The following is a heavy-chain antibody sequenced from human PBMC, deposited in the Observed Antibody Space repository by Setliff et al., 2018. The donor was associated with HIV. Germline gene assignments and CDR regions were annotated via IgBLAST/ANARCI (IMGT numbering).Heavy chain of an antibody. V-gene: IGHV4-4*07. CDR1: GGSFSTYY. J-gene: IGHJ3*01. D-gene: IGHD3-22*01. CDR2: VHSTGTT. CDR3: ARARITMTGGRLEPYAFDR. Sequence: SETLSLTCAVSGGSFSTYYWSWIRQPAGEGLEYIGRVHSTGTTIYNPSLKSRVTMSVDTSKNQLSLKLRSVTAADTAVYYCARARITMTGGRLEPYAFDRWGQGTKVTVSS.